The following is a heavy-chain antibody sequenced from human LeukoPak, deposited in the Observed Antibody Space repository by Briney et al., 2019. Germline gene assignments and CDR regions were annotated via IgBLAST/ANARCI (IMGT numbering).Heavy chain of an antibody. Sequence: SETLSLTCTVSGGSISGYYWSWIRQPPEKGLEWIGYVHYSGSTNYNPSLKRRVIISVDTSKNQFSLKLSSVTAADTAVYYCATYYSDSSAYVHYLDSWGQGTLVTVSS. V-gene: IGHV4-59*03. CDR1: GGSISGYY. CDR2: VHYSGST. CDR3: ATYYSDSSAYVHYLDS. D-gene: IGHD3-22*01. J-gene: IGHJ4*02.